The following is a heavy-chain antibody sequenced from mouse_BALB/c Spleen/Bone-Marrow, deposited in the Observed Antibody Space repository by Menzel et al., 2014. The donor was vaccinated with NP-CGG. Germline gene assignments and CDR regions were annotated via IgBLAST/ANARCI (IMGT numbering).Heavy chain of an antibody. CDR1: GYTFTDYA. J-gene: IGHJ3*01. CDR2: ISTYYGDA. CDR3: ARGGSTMITTFAY. V-gene: IGHV1S137*01. Sequence: VQLQESGAELVRPGVSVKISCKGSGYTFTDYAMHWVKQSHAKSLEWIGVISTYYGDASYNQKFKGKATMTVDKSSSTAYMELARLTSEDSAIYYCARGGSTMITTFAYWGQGTLVTGSA. D-gene: IGHD2-4*01.